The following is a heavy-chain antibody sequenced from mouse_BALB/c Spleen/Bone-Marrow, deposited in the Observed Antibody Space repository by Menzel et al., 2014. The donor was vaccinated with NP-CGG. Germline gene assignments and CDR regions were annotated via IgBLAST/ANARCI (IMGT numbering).Heavy chain of an antibody. D-gene: IGHD1-1*01. Sequence: QVQLQQPGAELVRPETSVKVSCKASGYAFSNYLIEWVKQRPGQGLEWIGVINPGSGDINYNEKFKGKAALTADKSSSTAYMQLSSLTSDDSAVYFCARFIATAYAMDYWGQGTSVTVSS. CDR3: ARFIATAYAMDY. CDR2: INPGSGDI. CDR1: GYAFSNYL. J-gene: IGHJ4*01. V-gene: IGHV1-54*01.